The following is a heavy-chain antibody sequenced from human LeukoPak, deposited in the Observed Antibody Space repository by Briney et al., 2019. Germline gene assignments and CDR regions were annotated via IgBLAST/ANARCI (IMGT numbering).Heavy chain of an antibody. CDR2: ISYDGSNK. D-gene: IGHD3-22*01. V-gene: IGHV3-30*18. CDR3: AKDATGLNYYDET. J-gene: IGHJ5*02. CDR1: GFTFSSYG. Sequence: GGSLRLSCAASGFTFSSYGMHWVRQAPGKGQEWVAVISYDGSNKYYADSVKGRFTISRDNSKNTLYLQMNSLRAEDTAVYYCAKDATGLNYYDETWGQGTLVTVSS.